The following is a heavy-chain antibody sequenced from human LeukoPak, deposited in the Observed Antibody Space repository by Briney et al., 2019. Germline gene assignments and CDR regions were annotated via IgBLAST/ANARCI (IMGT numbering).Heavy chain of an antibody. V-gene: IGHV3-23*01. CDR1: GFTFSNYA. CDR2: ISGSGSDT. J-gene: IGHJ4*02. Sequence: GGSLRLSCATSGFTFSNYAMNWVRQAPGKGLEWVSAISGSGSDTYYADSVKGRFTISRDNSKNTLYLQMNSLRAEDTAVYYCANTAVVAANYWGQGTLVTVSS. D-gene: IGHD2-15*01. CDR3: ANTAVVAANY.